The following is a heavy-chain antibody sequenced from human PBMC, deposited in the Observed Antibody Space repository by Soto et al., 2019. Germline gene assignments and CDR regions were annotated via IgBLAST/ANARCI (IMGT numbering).Heavy chain of an antibody. CDR3: ASGLRYCSSTSCYTGWMDV. V-gene: IGHV4-4*07. CDR2: IYTSGST. CDR1: GGSISSYY. D-gene: IGHD2-2*02. Sequence: SETLSLTCTVSGGSISSYYWSWIRQPAGKGLVWIGRIYTSGSTNYNPSLKSRVTMSVDTSKNQFSLKLSSVTAADTAVYYCASGLRYCSSTSCYTGWMDVWGQGTTVTVSS. J-gene: IGHJ6*02.